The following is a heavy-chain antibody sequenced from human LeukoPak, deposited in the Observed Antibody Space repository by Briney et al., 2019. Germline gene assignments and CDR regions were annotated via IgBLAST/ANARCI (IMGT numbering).Heavy chain of an antibody. CDR3: AREYGSGSYTGIDY. V-gene: IGHV1-18*01. CDR2: ISAYNSAYNGNT. J-gene: IGHJ4*02. D-gene: IGHD3-10*01. CDR1: GYTFTSYC. Sequence: ASVKDSCRASGYTFTSYCISWVRQAPGQGLEWMGWISAYNSAYNGNTHYAQKLQGRVTMTTDTSTNTGYMELRSLRSDDTAVYYCAREYGSGSYTGIDYWGQGTLVTVSS.